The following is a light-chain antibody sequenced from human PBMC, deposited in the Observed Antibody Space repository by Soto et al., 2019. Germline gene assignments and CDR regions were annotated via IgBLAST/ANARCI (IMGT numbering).Light chain of an antibody. CDR1: QSLSSRY. CDR2: GAS. V-gene: IGKV3-20*01. Sequence: EIVLTQSPGTLSLSPGDRATLSCRASQSLSSRYLAWYRQKPGQAPRLLIYGASNRATGIPDRFSGSGSGTDFTLTISRLEPDDFAVYYWQQYSSSPPTFGGGTKVEIK. J-gene: IGKJ4*01. CDR3: QQYSSSPPT.